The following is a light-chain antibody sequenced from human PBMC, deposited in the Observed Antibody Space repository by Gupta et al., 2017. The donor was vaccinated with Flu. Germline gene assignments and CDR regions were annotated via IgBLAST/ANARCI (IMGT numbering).Light chain of an antibody. CDR2: DDS. CDR3: QVWTYTSDPSLYV. V-gene: IGLV3-21*02. CDR1: NIGSRS. Sequence: NNIGSRSVHWYQQKPGQAPGLVVYDDSDRPSGIPERFSGSKSGNTATLTISGVEAGDEADYYCQVWTYTSDPSLYVFGTGTKVTVL. J-gene: IGLJ1*01.